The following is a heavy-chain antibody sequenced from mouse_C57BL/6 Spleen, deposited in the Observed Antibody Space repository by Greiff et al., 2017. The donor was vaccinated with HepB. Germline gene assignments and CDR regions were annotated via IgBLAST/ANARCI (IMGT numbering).Heavy chain of an antibody. V-gene: IGHV1-69*01. Sequence: QVQLQQSGAELVMPGASVKLSCKASGYTFTSYWMHWVKQRPGQGLEWIGEIDPSDSYTNYNQKFKGKSTLTVDKSSSTAYMQLSSLTSEDSAVYYWARMRSSYVGRFAYWGQGTLVTVSA. CDR1: GYTFTSYW. J-gene: IGHJ3*01. CDR3: ARMRSSYVGRFAY. CDR2: IDPSDSYT. D-gene: IGHD1-1*01.